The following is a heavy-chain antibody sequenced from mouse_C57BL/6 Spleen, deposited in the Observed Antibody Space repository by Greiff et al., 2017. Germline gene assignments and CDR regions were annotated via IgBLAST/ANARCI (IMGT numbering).Heavy chain of an antibody. Sequence: VQLQQSGAELVRPGASVTLSCKASGYTFTDYEMHWVKQTPVHGLEWIGAIDPETGGTAYNQKFKCKAILTADKSSSTAYTEIRSLTSEDSAVYYCTRSRGYFDYWGQGTTLTVSS. CDR1: GYTFTDYE. CDR2: IDPETGGT. J-gene: IGHJ2*01. CDR3: TRSRGYFDY. V-gene: IGHV1-15*01.